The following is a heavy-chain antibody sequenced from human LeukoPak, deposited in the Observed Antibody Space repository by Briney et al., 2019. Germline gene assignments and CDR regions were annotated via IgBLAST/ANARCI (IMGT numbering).Heavy chain of an antibody. CDR2: IYPGDSDT. V-gene: IGHV5-51*01. J-gene: IGHJ3*02. CDR3: ARRRGRYSGDAFDI. Sequence: GESLKISCKGSGYTFTRYWIGWVRQLPGKGLEWMGFIYPGDSDTRYSPSFQGQVTISADKSMSTAYLQWSSLKASDTAMYYCARRRGRYSGDAFDIWGQGTMVTVSS. CDR1: GYTFTRYW. D-gene: IGHD1-26*01.